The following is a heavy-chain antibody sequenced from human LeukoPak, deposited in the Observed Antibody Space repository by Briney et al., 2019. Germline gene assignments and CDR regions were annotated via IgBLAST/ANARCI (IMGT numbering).Heavy chain of an antibody. CDR3: ARGVRGVWYYFDY. D-gene: IGHD3-10*02. Sequence: SETLSLTCSVSGGSISSSSYYWGWIRQPPRKGLEWIGIIYYSGSTYYNPSLKSRVTISVDTSNNQFSLKVRSVTAADTAVYYCARGVRGVWYYFDYWGQGTLVTVSS. V-gene: IGHV4-39*07. J-gene: IGHJ4*02. CDR1: GGSISSSSYY. CDR2: IYYSGST.